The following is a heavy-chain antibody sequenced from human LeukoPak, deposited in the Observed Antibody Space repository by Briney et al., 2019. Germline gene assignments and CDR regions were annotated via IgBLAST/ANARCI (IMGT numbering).Heavy chain of an antibody. CDR2: ISYDGSNK. V-gene: IGHV3-30*18. CDR1: IFTFSSYD. CDR3: AKDPTGDSFGSYGMDV. J-gene: IGHJ6*02. Sequence: GGSLRLSCAASIFTFSSYDMHWVRQAPGKGLEWVAVISYDGSNKYYAASVKGRFTISRDNSKNTLYLQMNSRRPEDTAVYYCAKDPTGDSFGSYGMDVWGQGTTVTVSS. D-gene: IGHD5-18*01.